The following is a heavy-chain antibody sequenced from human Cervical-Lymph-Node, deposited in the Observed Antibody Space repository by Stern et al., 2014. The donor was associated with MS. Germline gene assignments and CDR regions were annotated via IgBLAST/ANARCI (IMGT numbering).Heavy chain of an antibody. Sequence: VQLVESGGGVVQPGRSLRLSCVASGFTFSSYGMHWVRQAPGKGLEWVAVISYDGSNKYYADSVECRFTISRDNSKSTLYLQMNSLRADDTAVYYCATSRGSRYCSSTSCYAFDYWGQGTLVTVSS. D-gene: IGHD2-2*01. V-gene: IGHV3-30*03. J-gene: IGHJ4*02. CDR2: ISYDGSNK. CDR1: GFTFSSYG. CDR3: ATSRGSRYCSSTSCYAFDY.